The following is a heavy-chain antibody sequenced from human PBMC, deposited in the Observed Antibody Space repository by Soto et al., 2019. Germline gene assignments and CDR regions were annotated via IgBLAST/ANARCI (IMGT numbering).Heavy chain of an antibody. CDR1: GYSFRTHG. J-gene: IGHJ5*02. D-gene: IGHD2-15*01. Sequence: QVQLMESGAEVKTPGASVKVSCRASGYSFRTHGISWVRQAPGQGLEWMGWISTYDDKTNYPQKFQGRITMPTDTSTSTAYMELRSLRSDDTAVYFCARDLGYCNSSGCFRSWFGPWGQGTLVTVSS. CDR3: ARDLGYCNSSGCFRSWFGP. V-gene: IGHV1-18*01. CDR2: ISTYDDKT.